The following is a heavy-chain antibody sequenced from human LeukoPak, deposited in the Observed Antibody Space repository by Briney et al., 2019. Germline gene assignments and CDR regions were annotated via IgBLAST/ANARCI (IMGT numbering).Heavy chain of an antibody. CDR2: IYYSGST. CDR1: GGSISSSSYY. Sequence: PSETLSLTCTVSGGSISSSSYYWGWIRQPPGKGLEWIGSIYYSGSTYYNPSLKSRVTISVDTSKNRFSLQLSSVTAADTAVYYCARLRGSYYFDYWGQGTLVTVSS. V-gene: IGHV4-39*01. D-gene: IGHD1-26*01. CDR3: ARLRGSYYFDY. J-gene: IGHJ4*02.